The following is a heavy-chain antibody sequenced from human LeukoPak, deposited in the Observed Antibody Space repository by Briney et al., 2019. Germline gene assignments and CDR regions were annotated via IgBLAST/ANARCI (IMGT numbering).Heavy chain of an antibody. D-gene: IGHD3-22*01. J-gene: IGHJ3*02. V-gene: IGHV3-66*01. Sequence: PGGSLRLSCAASGFSVSSNYMSWVRQAPGRGLEWVSVIYSGGSTYYAHSVKGTFTISRDKSKNTLYLQMNSLSAEDTAVYYCARGCPYDSSGYYYVPVAFDIWGQGTMATVSS. CDR1: GFSVSSNY. CDR3: ARGCPYDSSGYYYVPVAFDI. CDR2: IYSGGST.